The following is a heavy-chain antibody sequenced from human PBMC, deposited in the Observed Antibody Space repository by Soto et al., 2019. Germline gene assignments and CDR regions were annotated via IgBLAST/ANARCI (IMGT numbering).Heavy chain of an antibody. CDR1: GFIFTSYA. D-gene: IGHD3-9*01. J-gene: IGHJ4*02. Sequence: GGSLRLSCAASGFIFTSYAMSWVRQGPGKGLEWVSGISGSAGSTYYADSVKGRFSISRDNSKNTLYLEMNSLRAEDTAVYYCAKHEDYDILSYFDYWGQGTLVTVSS. V-gene: IGHV3-23*01. CDR2: ISGSAGST. CDR3: AKHEDYDILSYFDY.